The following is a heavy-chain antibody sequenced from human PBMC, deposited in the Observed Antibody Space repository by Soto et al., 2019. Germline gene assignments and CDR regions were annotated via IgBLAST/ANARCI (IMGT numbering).Heavy chain of an antibody. Sequence: ASVKVSCKASGYTFTSYAMHWVRQAPGQRLEWMGWINAGNGNTKYSQKFQGRVTITRDTSASTAYMELSSLRSEDTAVYYCASSYGSGSEFYYYYGMDVWGQGTTVTVSS. CDR1: GYTFTSYA. V-gene: IGHV1-3*01. CDR3: ASSYGSGSEFYYYYGMDV. CDR2: INAGNGNT. D-gene: IGHD3-10*01. J-gene: IGHJ6*02.